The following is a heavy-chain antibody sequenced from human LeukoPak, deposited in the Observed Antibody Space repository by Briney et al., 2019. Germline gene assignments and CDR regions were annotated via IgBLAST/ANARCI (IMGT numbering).Heavy chain of an antibody. CDR3: AGGVDYDILTGYYTLFGY. CDR2: IYYSGST. J-gene: IGHJ4*02. CDR1: GGSISSYY. D-gene: IGHD3-9*01. Sequence: PSETLSLTCTVSGGSISSYYWSWIRQPPGKGLEWIGYIYYSGSTNYNPSLKSRVTISVDTSKNQFSLKLSSVTAADTAVYYCAGGVDYDILTGYYTLFGYWGQGTLVTVSS. V-gene: IGHV4-59*01.